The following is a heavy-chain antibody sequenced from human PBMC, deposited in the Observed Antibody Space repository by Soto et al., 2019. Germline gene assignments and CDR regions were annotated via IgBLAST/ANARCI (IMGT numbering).Heavy chain of an antibody. V-gene: IGHV3-13*05. CDR3: ARASATDDAFDI. CDR1: GFTFSNYD. CDR2: IGTAGDP. Sequence: GGSLRLSCAASGFTFSNYDMHWVRQATGKGLEWVSAIGTAGDPYYPGSVKGRFTISRENAKNSLYLQMNSLRAGDTAVYYCARASATDDAFDIWGQGTMVTVSS. J-gene: IGHJ3*02.